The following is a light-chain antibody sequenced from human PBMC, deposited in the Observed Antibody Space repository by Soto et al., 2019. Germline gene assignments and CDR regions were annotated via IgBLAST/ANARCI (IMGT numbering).Light chain of an antibody. V-gene: IGKV3-20*01. Sequence: EVVLTQSPATLSVSPGDRATLSCRASQSVSRNLAWYQQKPGQAPRLLIYAASSRATGIPDRFSGSGSGTDFTLTISRLEPEDFAVYYCQQYGTAPLTFGPGTKVDIK. CDR1: QSVSRN. CDR3: QQYGTAPLT. J-gene: IGKJ3*01. CDR2: AAS.